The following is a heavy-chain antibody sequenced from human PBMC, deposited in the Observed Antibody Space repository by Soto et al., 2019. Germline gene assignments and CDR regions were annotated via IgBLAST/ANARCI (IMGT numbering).Heavy chain of an antibody. CDR1: GFTFSSYA. D-gene: IGHD3-9*01. V-gene: IGHV3-23*01. J-gene: IGHJ4*02. CDR3: AHKGPEDWPLDY. Sequence: GSLRLSCAASGFTFSSYAMSWVRQAPGKGLEWVSAISGSGGSTYYADSVKGRFTISRDNSKNTLYLQMNSLRAEDTGTYYCAHKGPEDWPLDYWGQGTLVTVSS. CDR2: ISGSGGST.